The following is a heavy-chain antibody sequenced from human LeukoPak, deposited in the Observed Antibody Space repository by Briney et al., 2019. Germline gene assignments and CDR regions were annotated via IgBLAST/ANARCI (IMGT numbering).Heavy chain of an antibody. Sequence: SETLSLTCTVSGGSISSYYWSWIRQPPGKGLEWIGYIYYSGSTNYNPSLKSQVTISVDTSKNQFSLKLSSVTAADTAVYYCARVDSSGYYYDYWGQGTLVTVSS. CDR2: IYYSGST. D-gene: IGHD3-22*01. V-gene: IGHV4-59*01. J-gene: IGHJ4*02. CDR1: GGSISSYY. CDR3: ARVDSSGYYYDY.